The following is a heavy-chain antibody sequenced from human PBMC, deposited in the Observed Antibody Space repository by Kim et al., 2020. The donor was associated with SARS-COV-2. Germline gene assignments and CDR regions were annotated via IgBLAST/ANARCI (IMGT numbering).Heavy chain of an antibody. Sequence: SETLSPTCTVSGGSVSSGSYYWSWIRQPPGKGLEWIGYIYYSGSTNYNPSLKSRVTISVDTSKNQFSLKLSSVTAADTAVYYCARGRGDIVVVVAATPPSFDYWGQGTLVTVSS. J-gene: IGHJ4*02. V-gene: IGHV4-61*01. CDR1: GGSVSSGSYY. D-gene: IGHD2-15*01. CDR2: IYYSGST. CDR3: ARGRGDIVVVVAATPPSFDY.